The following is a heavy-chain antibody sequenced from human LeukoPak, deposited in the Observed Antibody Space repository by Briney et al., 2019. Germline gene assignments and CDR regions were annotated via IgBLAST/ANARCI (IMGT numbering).Heavy chain of an antibody. J-gene: IGHJ5*02. Sequence: ASVKVSCKASGYTFSNYDINWVRQATGQGLEWMGWMNPNTGNTGYAQKFQGRVTMTSDTSISTAYMELSSLTSDDTAVYYCARSVAGTQGFDPWGQGTLVTVSS. V-gene: IGHV1-8*01. D-gene: IGHD6-19*01. CDR1: GYTFSNYD. CDR3: ARSVAGTQGFDP. CDR2: MNPNTGNT.